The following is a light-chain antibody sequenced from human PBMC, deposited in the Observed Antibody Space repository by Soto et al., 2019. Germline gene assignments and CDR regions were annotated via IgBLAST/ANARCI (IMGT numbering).Light chain of an antibody. CDR3: KQRNYWQVT. CDR1: QSVSGY. Sequence: EVVLTQSPVTLSLAPGERATLSCRASQSVSGYLAWYQQKPGQAPRLLIYDISNRATGIQARFSGSGSGTDFTLTIRSLEPEDFAIYYCKQRNYWQVTFGQGTRLEIK. V-gene: IGKV3-11*01. CDR2: DIS. J-gene: IGKJ5*01.